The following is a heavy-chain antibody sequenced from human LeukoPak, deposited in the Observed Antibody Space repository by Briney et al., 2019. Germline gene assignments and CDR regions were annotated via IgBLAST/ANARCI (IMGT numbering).Heavy chain of an antibody. CDR3: ARLQSYYFNS. V-gene: IGHV5-51*01. Sequence: AESLKISSKGSGYSFTSYWISWVRQMPGKGLEWMGNIYPGDSDTSYSPSLQGQVTISADKSTSTAYLQWSGLKASDTAMYYCARLQSYYFNSWGEGTLVTVSS. D-gene: IGHD4-11*01. CDR2: IYPGDSDT. CDR1: GYSFTSYW. J-gene: IGHJ4*02.